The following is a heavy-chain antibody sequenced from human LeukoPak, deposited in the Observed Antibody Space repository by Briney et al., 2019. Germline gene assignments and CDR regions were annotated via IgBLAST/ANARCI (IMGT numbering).Heavy chain of an antibody. D-gene: IGHD5-18*01. CDR1: GGSISSYY. V-gene: IGHV4-59*01. CDR2: IYYSGST. CDR3: ARGTAMVKTHPFDY. Sequence: SETLSLTCTFSGGSISSYYWSWIRQPPGKGLEWIGYIYYSGSTNYNPSLKSRVTISVDTSKNQFSLKLSSVTAADTAVYYCARGTAMVKTHPFDYWGQGTLVTVSS. J-gene: IGHJ4*02.